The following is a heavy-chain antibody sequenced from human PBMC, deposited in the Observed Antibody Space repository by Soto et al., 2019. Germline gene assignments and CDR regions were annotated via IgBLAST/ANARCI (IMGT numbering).Heavy chain of an antibody. J-gene: IGHJ6*02. CDR3: ARRYCSSTSCYMFYYYGMDV. V-gene: IGHV1-18*01. Sequence: QVQLVQSGAEVKKPGASVKVSCKASGYTFTSYGISWVRQAPGQGLEWMGWISAYNGNTNYAQKLQGRVTMTTDTSTSTADMELRSLRSDDTAVYYCARRYCSSTSCYMFYYYGMDVWGQGTTVTVSS. CDR2: ISAYNGNT. D-gene: IGHD2-2*02. CDR1: GYTFTSYG.